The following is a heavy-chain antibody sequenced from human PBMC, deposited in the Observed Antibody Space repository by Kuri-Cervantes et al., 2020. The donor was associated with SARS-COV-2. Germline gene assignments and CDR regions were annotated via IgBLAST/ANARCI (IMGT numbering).Heavy chain of an antibody. CDR2: IYYSGST. J-gene: IGHJ6*02. CDR1: GGSISSSSYY. Sequence: ESLKISCTVSGGSISSSSYYWGWIRQPPGKGLEWIGSIYYSGSTYYNPSLKSRVTISVDTSKNQFSLKLSSVTAADTAVYYCAREEKRIYSYGMDVWGQGTTVTVSS. CDR3: AREEKRIYSYGMDV. V-gene: IGHV4-39*02.